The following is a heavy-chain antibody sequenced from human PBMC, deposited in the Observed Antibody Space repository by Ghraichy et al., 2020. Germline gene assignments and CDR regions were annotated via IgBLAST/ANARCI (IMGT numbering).Heavy chain of an antibody. V-gene: IGHV4-59*01. J-gene: IGHJ4*02. CDR3: ARGANYCSSTSCHFDY. CDR1: GGSISSYY. Sequence: SETLSLTCTVSGGSISSYYWSWIRQPPGKGLEWIGYIYYSGSTNYNPSLKSRVTISVDTSKNQFSLKLSSVTAADTAVYYCARGANYCSSTSCHFDYWGQGTLVTVSS. CDR2: IYYSGST. D-gene: IGHD2-2*01.